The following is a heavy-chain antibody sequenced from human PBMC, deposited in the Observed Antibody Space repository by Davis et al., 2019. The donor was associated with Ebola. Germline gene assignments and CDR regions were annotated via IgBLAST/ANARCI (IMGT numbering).Heavy chain of an antibody. J-gene: IGHJ3*02. V-gene: IGHV3-7*03. D-gene: IGHD2-21*01. CDR1: GFSFSSYW. CDR2: MKQDGSDI. Sequence: PGGSLRPSCEASGFSFSSYWMSWVRQAPGKGLEWVANMKQDGSDIYYVDSVKGRFTISRDNARNSLFLQMNSLRDEDTAVYYCASMLWGGGFDIWGQGTMVTVSS. CDR3: ASMLWGGGFDI.